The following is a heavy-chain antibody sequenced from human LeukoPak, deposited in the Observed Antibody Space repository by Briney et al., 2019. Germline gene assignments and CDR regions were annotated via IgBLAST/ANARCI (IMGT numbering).Heavy chain of an antibody. D-gene: IGHD6-19*01. Sequence: SETLSLTCTVSGGSISSYYWSWIRQPPGKGLEWIGYIYYSGSTNYNPSLKSRVTISVDTSKNQFSLKLSSVTAADTAVYYCARGAVAAPNFDYWGQRTLVTVSS. CDR1: GGSISSYY. CDR2: IYYSGST. V-gene: IGHV4-59*01. CDR3: ARGAVAAPNFDY. J-gene: IGHJ4*02.